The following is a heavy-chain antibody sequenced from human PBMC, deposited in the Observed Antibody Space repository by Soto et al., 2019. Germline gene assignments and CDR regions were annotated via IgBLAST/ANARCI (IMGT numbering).Heavy chain of an antibody. Sequence: QVQLVQSGAEVKKPGASVKVSCKASGYTFTSYGISWVRQAPGQGLEWMGWISAYNGDTNYAQNLQGRVSMTTDTSTSTASMEVRNLRSDDTAVYYCARRSYRDMDVWGQGTXVXXS. J-gene: IGHJ6*02. CDR2: ISAYNGDT. V-gene: IGHV1-18*01. CDR1: GYTFTSYG. D-gene: IGHD3-10*01. CDR3: ARRSYRDMDV.